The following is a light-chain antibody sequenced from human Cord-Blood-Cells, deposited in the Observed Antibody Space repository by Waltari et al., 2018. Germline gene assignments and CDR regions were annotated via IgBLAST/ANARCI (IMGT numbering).Light chain of an antibody. CDR2: EVS. V-gene: IGLV2-8*01. J-gene: IGLJ2*01. Sequence: QSALTQPPSASGSPGQSVTISCTGTSSDVGGYNYVSWYQQHPGKAPTLMIYEVSKRPSGVPDRFSGSKSGNTASLTVSGLQAEDEAEYYCSSYAGSNVVFGGGTKLTVL. CDR3: SSYAGSNVV. CDR1: SSDVGGYNY.